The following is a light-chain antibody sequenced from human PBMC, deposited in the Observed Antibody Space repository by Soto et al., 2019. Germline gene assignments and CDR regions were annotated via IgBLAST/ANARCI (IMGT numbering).Light chain of an antibody. J-gene: IGKJ1*01. V-gene: IGKV4-1*01. CDR2: WAS. Sequence: DIVMTQSPDSLAVSLGERATINCKSSQSVLSSSDNKNYLVWYQQKPGQPPNLLIYWASTRESGVPDRFSGSGSGTDFTLTISSLQAEDVAVYYCQQYYSTPPTFGPGTKVEIK. CDR1: QSVLSSSDNKNY. CDR3: QQYYSTPPT.